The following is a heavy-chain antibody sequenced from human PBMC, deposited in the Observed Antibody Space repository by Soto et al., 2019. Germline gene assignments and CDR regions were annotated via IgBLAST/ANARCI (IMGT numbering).Heavy chain of an antibody. J-gene: IGHJ3*02. CDR3: ARDRGGSYSRIQGWTEIDI. CDR2: IWHDGSNK. D-gene: IGHD2-15*01. CDR1: GFTFSSYG. Sequence: GGSLRLSCAASGFTFSSYGMHWVRQAPGKGLEWVAVIWHDGSNKYYADSVKGRFTISRDNSKNTLYLQMNSLRAEVTAVYYCARDRGGSYSRIQGWTEIDIWGQGTMVTVSS. V-gene: IGHV3-33*01.